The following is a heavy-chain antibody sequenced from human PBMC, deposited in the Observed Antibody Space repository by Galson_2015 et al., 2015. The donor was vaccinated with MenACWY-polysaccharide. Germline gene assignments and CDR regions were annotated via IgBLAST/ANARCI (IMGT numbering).Heavy chain of an antibody. D-gene: IGHD3-16*01. V-gene: IGHV1-8*01. J-gene: IGHJ6*02. CDR2: MNPNSGNT. CDR1: GYTFTSYD. Sequence: SVKVSCKASGYTFTSYDINWVRQATGRGLEWMGWMNPNSGNTGYAQKFQGRVTMTRNTSISTAYMELSSLRSEDTAVYYCARERAGGHYYYYGMDVWGQGTTVTVSS. CDR3: ARERAGGHYYYYGMDV.